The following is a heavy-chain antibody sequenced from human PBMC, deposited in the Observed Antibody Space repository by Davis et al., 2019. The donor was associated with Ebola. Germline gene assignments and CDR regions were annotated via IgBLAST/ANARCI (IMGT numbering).Heavy chain of an antibody. CDR1: GGTFSSYA. D-gene: IGHD2-2*03. V-gene: IGHV1-69*13. Sequence: SVKVSCKASGGTFSSYAISWVRQAPGQGLEWMGGIIPIFGTANYAQKFQGRATITADESTSTAYMELSSLRSEDTAVYYCARGGGLDIVVVPAAMGYAFDIWGQGTMVTVSS. J-gene: IGHJ3*02. CDR2: IIPIFGTA. CDR3: ARGGGLDIVVVPAAMGYAFDI.